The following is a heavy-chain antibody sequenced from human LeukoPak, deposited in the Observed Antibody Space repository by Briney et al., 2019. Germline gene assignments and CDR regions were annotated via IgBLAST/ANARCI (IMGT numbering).Heavy chain of an antibody. CDR2: ICPDGTVA. CDR1: GFTFSTYC. J-gene: IGHJ4*02. V-gene: IGHV3-74*01. Sequence: GGSLRLSCAASGFTFSTYCMHWVRQAPGKGPMWVSRICPDGTVANYADSVKARFIISRDNARNTVYLQMNSLRVEDTAVYYCVRDFRSADYWGQGTLVTVSS. CDR3: VRDFRSADY.